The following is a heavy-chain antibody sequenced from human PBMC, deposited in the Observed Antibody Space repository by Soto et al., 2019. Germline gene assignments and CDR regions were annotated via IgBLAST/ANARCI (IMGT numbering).Heavy chain of an antibody. CDR1: GYSFTSYW. Sequence: GESLKISCKGSGYSFTSYWIGWVRQMPGKGLEWMGIIYPGDSDTRYSPSFQGQVTISADKSISTAYLQWSSLKASDTAMYYCARVRTYYYDSSAIYGYWGQGTLVTVSS. CDR3: ARVRTYYYDSSAIYGY. CDR2: IYPGDSDT. V-gene: IGHV5-51*01. J-gene: IGHJ4*02. D-gene: IGHD3-22*01.